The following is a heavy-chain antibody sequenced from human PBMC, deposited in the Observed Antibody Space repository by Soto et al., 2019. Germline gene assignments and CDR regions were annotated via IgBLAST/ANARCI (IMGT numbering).Heavy chain of an antibody. CDR1: GFTVSSNY. CDR3: ARERLGAYGGADY. CDR2: IYSGGST. D-gene: IGHD5-12*01. Sequence: EVQLVESGGGLIQPGGSLRLSCAASGFTVSSNYMSWVRQAPGKGLEWVSVIYSGGSTYYADSVKGRFTISRDNSKNTLYLQMKSLRAEDTAVYYCARERLGAYGGADYWGQGTLVTVSS. V-gene: IGHV3-53*01. J-gene: IGHJ4*02.